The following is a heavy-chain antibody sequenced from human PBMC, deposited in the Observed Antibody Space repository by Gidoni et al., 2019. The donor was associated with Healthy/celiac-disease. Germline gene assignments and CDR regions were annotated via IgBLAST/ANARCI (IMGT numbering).Heavy chain of an antibody. D-gene: IGHD4-17*01. Sequence: QVQLQESGPGLVKPSETLSLTCTVSGYSISSGYYWGWIRQPPGKGLEWSGSIYHSGSTYYNPSLKSRVTISVDTSKNQFSLKLSSVTAADTAVYYCAREESRGDYVGFDYWGQGTLVTVSS. V-gene: IGHV4-38-2*02. CDR3: AREESRGDYVGFDY. CDR2: IYHSGST. J-gene: IGHJ4*02. CDR1: GYSISSGYY.